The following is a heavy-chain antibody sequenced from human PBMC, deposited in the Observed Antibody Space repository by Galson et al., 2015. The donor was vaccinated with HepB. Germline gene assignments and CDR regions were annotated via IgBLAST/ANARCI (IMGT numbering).Heavy chain of an antibody. V-gene: IGHV3-23*01. CDR1: GFTFSNYA. J-gene: IGHJ4*02. CDR3: AKPTYYDSSGYSN. Sequence: SLRLSCAASGFTFSNYAMTWVRQAPGKGLEWVSAITGSGVSTYYADSVQGRFTISRDNSKRTVFLQMNSLRVEDTAVYYCAKPTYYDSSGYSNWGQGTLVTVSP. D-gene: IGHD3-22*01. CDR2: ITGSGVST.